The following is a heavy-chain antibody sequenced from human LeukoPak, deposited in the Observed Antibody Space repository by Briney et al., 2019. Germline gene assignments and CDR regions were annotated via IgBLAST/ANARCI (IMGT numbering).Heavy chain of an antibody. CDR3: ARERIRNWFGP. CDR1: GASISSDDYY. Sequence: SETLSLTCTVSGASISSDDYYWSWIRQPPGKGLKWIAYTHYSGSSFYNPSLKSRITISVDTSKNQFSLRLSSVTAADTAVYYCARERIRNWFGPWGQGTLVTVSS. CDR2: THYSGSS. D-gene: IGHD2-15*01. J-gene: IGHJ5*02. V-gene: IGHV4-30-4*01.